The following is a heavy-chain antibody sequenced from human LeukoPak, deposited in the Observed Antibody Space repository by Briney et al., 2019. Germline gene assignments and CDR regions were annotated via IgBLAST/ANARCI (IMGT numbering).Heavy chain of an antibody. CDR1: GESLGDYY. CDR3: VRVGSNTFDF. Sequence: PSETLSLTCAVYGESLGDYYWSWIRQPPGKGLKWIGEINHRGSTNYKPSLKSRVYMSVDTSRNQFSLRLSSVTAADTAVYYCVRVGSNTFDFWGQGTLVTVSS. CDR2: INHRGST. D-gene: IGHD1-26*01. J-gene: IGHJ4*02. V-gene: IGHV4-34*01.